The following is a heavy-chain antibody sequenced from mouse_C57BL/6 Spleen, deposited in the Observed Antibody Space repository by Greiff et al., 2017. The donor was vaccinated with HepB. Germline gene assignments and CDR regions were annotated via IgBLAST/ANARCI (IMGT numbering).Heavy chain of an antibody. J-gene: IGHJ4*01. D-gene: IGHD2-3*01. CDR2: INPNNGGT. V-gene: IGHV1-26*01. Sequence: VQLQQSGPELVKPGASVKISCKASGYTFTDYYMNWVKQSHGKSLEWIGDINPNNGGTSYNQKFKGKATLTVDKSSSTAYMELRSLTSEDSAVYYCAKAHRDDAMDYWGQGTSVTVSS. CDR3: AKAHRDDAMDY. CDR1: GYTFTDYY.